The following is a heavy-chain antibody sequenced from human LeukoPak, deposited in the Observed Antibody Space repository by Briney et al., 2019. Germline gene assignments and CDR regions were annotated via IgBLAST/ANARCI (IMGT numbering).Heavy chain of an antibody. CDR1: GGTFSSYA. V-gene: IGHV1-69*13. J-gene: IGHJ4*02. CDR2: IIPIFGTA. CDR3: AREPSRGSFGFDY. Sequence: ASVKVSCKASGGTFSSYAISWVRQAPGQGLEWMGGIIPIFGTANYAQKFQGRVTITADESTSTAYMELSSLRSEDSAVYHCAREPSRGSFGFDYWGQGTLVTVSS. D-gene: IGHD1-26*01.